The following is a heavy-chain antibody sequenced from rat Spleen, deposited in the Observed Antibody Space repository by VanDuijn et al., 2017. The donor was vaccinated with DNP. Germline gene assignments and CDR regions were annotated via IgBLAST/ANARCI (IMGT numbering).Heavy chain of an antibody. CDR1: GITFSNYD. CDR2: INTRGTTI. Sequence: EEQLVESGGGLVQPGRSLKLSCAASGITFSNYDMAWVRQAPTRGLEWVASINTRGTTIYYRDSVKGRFTVSRDNAKSSLYLQMDSLRSEDTATYYCARSRTVDYWGQGVMVTVSS. J-gene: IGHJ2*01. V-gene: IGHV5-25*01. CDR3: ARSRTVDY. D-gene: IGHD1-11*01.